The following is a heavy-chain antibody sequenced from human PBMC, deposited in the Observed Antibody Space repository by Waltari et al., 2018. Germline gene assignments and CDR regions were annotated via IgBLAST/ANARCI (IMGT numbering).Heavy chain of an antibody. D-gene: IGHD5-12*01. V-gene: IGHV4-39*01. J-gene: IGHJ3*01. CDR2: VSYSGTT. CDR1: GVSITSNRHY. Sequence: QLQLQESGPRLVRPSETLSLICRVSGVSITSNRHYWAWIRQSPGRGLAWIGTVSYSGTTYISPSLKSRVSVSRDTSKNQVSLILGSVTAADMAVYYCATYIGASVGTAAFDVWGQGTMVTVSS. CDR3: ATYIGASVGTAAFDV.